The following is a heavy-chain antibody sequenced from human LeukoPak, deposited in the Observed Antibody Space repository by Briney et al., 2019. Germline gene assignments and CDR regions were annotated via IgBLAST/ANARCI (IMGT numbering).Heavy chain of an antibody. D-gene: IGHD6-13*01. Sequence: SETLSLTCTVSGGSISSYYWSWIRQPPGKGLEWIGYIYYSGSTNYNPSLKSRVTMSVDTSKNQFSLRLSSVTAADTAVYYCARAAKKYSSSWTPFDYWGQGTLVTVSS. CDR1: GGSISSYY. CDR3: ARAAKKYSSSWTPFDY. CDR2: IYYSGST. J-gene: IGHJ4*02. V-gene: IGHV4-59*01.